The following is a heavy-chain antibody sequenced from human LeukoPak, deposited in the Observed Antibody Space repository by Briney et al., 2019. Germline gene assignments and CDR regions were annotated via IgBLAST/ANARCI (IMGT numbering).Heavy chain of an antibody. D-gene: IGHD6-19*01. J-gene: IGHJ6*03. Sequence: PGGSLRLSCAASGFTFSSYSMNWVRQAPGKGLEWVSSTSSSSSYIYYADSVKGRFTISRDNAKNSLYLQMNSLRAEDTAVYYCARAAETYYYYYMDVWGKGTTVTVSS. V-gene: IGHV3-21*01. CDR2: TSSSSSYI. CDR1: GFTFSSYS. CDR3: ARAAETYYYYYMDV.